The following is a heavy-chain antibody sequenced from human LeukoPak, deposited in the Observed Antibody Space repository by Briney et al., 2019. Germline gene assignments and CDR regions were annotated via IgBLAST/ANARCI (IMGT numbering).Heavy chain of an antibody. CDR1: GFTFNSYW. CDR3: ARGRPHGNDY. V-gene: IGHV3-7*01. CDR2: IKQDGSDK. D-gene: IGHD4-23*01. J-gene: IGHJ4*02. Sequence: GGSLRLSCEVSGFTFNSYWMNWVRQAPGKGLEWVANIKQDGSDKYYVDSVKGRFSISRDNAKNTLYLQMNSLRVEDTAVYYCARGRPHGNDYWGQGTLVTVSS.